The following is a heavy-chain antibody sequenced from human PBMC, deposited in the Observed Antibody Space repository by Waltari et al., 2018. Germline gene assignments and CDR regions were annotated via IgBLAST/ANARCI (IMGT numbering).Heavy chain of an antibody. D-gene: IGHD3-3*02. CDR2: ISVNSEYI. CDR3: ASLASI. V-gene: IGHV3-21*02. CDR1: GFSFSIYP. Sequence: EVQLVESGGGLVKPGGSLRLSCAASGFSFSIYPMGWVRQAPGKGREWVEFISVNSEYIFYADSVRGRFTISRDNAKNSLYLQMNSLTAEDTAVYYCASLASIWGQGTLVTVSS. J-gene: IGHJ4*02.